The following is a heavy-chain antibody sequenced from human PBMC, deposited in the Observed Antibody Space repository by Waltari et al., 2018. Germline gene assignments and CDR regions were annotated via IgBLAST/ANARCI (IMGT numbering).Heavy chain of an antibody. V-gene: IGHV3-15*01. D-gene: IGHD3-16*02. CDR3: TTNYVWGSYRYDY. Sequence: EVQLVESGGGLVKPGGSLRLSCAASGFTFSNAWMSWVRQAPGKGLEWVGRIKSKTDGGTTDYAAPVKGRFTISRDDSKNMLYLQMNSLKTEDTAVYYCTTNYVWGSYRYDYWGQGTLVTVSS. J-gene: IGHJ4*02. CDR1: GFTFSNAW. CDR2: IKSKTDGGTT.